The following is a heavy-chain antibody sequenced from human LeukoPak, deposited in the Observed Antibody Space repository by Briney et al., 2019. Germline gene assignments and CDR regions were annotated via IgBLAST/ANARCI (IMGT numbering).Heavy chain of an antibody. V-gene: IGHV1-2*02. CDR1: GYTFTGHY. CDR3: ARARYGGYGVDY. D-gene: IGHD5-12*01. CDR2: INPNSGGT. Sequence: ASVKVSCKASGYTFTGHYMHWVRQAPGQGLEWMGWINPNSGGTNYAQKFQGRVTMTRDTSISTAYMELSRLRSDDTAVYYCARARYGGYGVDYWGQGTLVTVSS. J-gene: IGHJ4*02.